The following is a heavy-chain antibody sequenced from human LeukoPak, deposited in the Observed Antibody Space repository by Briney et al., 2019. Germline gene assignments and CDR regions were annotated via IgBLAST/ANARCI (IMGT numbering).Heavy chain of an antibody. CDR3: ARDGEAAGIYFDY. CDR1: GFTFSSHW. V-gene: IGHV3-7*03. Sequence: GGSLRPSCAASGFTFSSHWMSWVRQAPGKGLEWVANINQDGSEKYHMDSVKGRFTISRDNAKNSLYLQMNNLRAEDTAVYYCARDGEAAGIYFDYWGQGTLVTVSS. D-gene: IGHD6-13*01. J-gene: IGHJ4*02. CDR2: INQDGSEK.